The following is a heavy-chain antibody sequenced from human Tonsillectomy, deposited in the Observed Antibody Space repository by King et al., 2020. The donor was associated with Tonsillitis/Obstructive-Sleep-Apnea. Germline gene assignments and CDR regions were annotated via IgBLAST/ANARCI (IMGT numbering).Heavy chain of an antibody. V-gene: IGHV4-34*01. Sequence: VQLQQWGAGLLKPSETLSLTCGVYGGSFSGYYWTWIRQTPDRGLEWIGEIDHSGSTNSNPSLNSRVTVSVDTSKNQFSLNLNSVTAADTAVYYCARGSVENDLAFDYWGQGTLVTVSS. CDR1: GGSFSGYY. D-gene: IGHD2-21*02. CDR3: ARGSVENDLAFDY. CDR2: IDHSGST. J-gene: IGHJ4*02.